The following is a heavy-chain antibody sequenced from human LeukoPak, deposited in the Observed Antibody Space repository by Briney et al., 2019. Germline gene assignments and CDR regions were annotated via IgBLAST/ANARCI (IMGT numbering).Heavy chain of an antibody. CDR3: ARDRRSGWLQPRWLAFDI. Sequence: EASVKVSCKASGYTFTGYYMHWVRQAPGQGLEWMGGIIPIFGTANYAQKFQGRVTITADESTSTAYMELSSLRSEDTAVYYCARDRRSGWLQPRWLAFDIWGQGTMVTVSS. V-gene: IGHV1-69*13. J-gene: IGHJ3*02. CDR2: IIPIFGTA. D-gene: IGHD5-24*01. CDR1: GYTFTGYY.